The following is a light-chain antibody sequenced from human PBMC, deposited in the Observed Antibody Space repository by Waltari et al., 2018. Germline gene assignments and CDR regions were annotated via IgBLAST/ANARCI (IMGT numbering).Light chain of an antibody. Sequence: QSALTQPASVSGSPGQSITISCTGTSSIFGSYNLVSWYQQHPGKAPRLMIYEGSKRPSGVSNRFSGSKSGNTASLTISGLQAEDEADDYCCAEDFGGGTKVTIL. CDR1: SSIFGSYNL. CDR2: EGS. CDR3: CAED. J-gene: IGLJ2*01. V-gene: IGLV2-14*02.